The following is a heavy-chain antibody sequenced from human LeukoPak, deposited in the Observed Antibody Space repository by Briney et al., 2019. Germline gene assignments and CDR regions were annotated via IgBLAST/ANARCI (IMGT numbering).Heavy chain of an antibody. V-gene: IGHV3-23*01. CDR3: AKGGSLYFFDS. CDR1: GFSFVNSA. Sequence: GGSLRLSCAASGFSFVNSAMSWVRQAPGTGLEWVSGIGAGGVYTYYADSVKGRFTISRDNPKDMLYLQMDSLRAEDTAVYYCAKGGSLYFFDSWGQGTLVTVSS. D-gene: IGHD1-26*01. CDR2: IGAGGVYT. J-gene: IGHJ4*02.